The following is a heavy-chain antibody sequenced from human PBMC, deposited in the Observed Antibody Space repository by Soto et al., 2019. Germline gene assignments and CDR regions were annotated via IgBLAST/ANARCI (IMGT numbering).Heavy chain of an antibody. Sequence: GGSLRLSCAASGFTFSGFGMNWVRQAPGKGLEWVSSISSSSTYVFYADSVKGRFTISRDNARNSLNLQMNSLRAEDTAVYYCARVRKKGYCSGGGCFVGDPFDIWGQGTMVTVSS. J-gene: IGHJ3*02. CDR2: ISSSSTYV. CDR1: GFTFSGFG. V-gene: IGHV3-21*01. CDR3: ARVRKKGYCSGGGCFVGDPFDI. D-gene: IGHD2-15*01.